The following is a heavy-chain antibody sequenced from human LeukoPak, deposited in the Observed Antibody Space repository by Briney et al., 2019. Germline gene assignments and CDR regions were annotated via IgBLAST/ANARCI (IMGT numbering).Heavy chain of an antibody. V-gene: IGHV3-48*02. Sequence: GGTLRLSCAAAGFTFSSYSMNWVRQAPGKGLEWVSYISRSSSTIYYADSVKGRFTISRNNAKNSLHLQMNSLRDEDTAVYYCARPHSGHLFDYWGQGTLVTVSS. CDR1: GFTFSSYS. D-gene: IGHD3-10*01. CDR3: ARPHSGHLFDY. CDR2: ISRSSSTI. J-gene: IGHJ4*02.